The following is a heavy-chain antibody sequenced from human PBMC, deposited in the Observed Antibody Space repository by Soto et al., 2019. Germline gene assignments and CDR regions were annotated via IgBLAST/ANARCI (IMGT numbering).Heavy chain of an antibody. J-gene: IGHJ4*02. Sequence: GGSLRLSCAASGFTFSSYAMSWVRQAPGKGLEWVSAISGSGGSTYYADSVKGRFTISRDNSKNTLYLQMNSLRAEDTAVYYCARGTYSSGYYFRYFDYWGQGTLVTVSS. CDR2: ISGSGGST. CDR3: ARGTYSSGYYFRYFDY. V-gene: IGHV3-23*01. D-gene: IGHD3-22*01. CDR1: GFTFSSYA.